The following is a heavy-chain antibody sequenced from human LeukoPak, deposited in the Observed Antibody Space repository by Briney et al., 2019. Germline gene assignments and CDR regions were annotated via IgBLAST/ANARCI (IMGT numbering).Heavy chain of an antibody. CDR2: IQPDGNDK. V-gene: IGHV3-30*02. J-gene: IGHJ4*02. CDR1: GFTFSNYG. Sequence: GGSLRLSCAASGFTFSNYGMHWVRQAPGKGLEWVALIQPDGNDKYYADSVKGRFTISRDNPKNTLSLQMNSLRTDDTAVYYCAKRDLTTEFDYWGQGTLVTVSS. D-gene: IGHD4-17*01. CDR3: AKRDLTTEFDY.